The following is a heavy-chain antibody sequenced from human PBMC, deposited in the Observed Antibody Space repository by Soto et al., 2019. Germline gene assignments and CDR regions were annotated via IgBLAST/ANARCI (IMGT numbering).Heavy chain of an antibody. CDR1: GFTFSSYW. CDR3: ARDHPGTTSY. D-gene: IGHD2-2*01. Sequence: GGSLRLSCGGSGFTFSSYWMSWVRQAPGKGLEWVAIIKEDGSEKYYVDSVKGRFTISRDNAKNSLYLQMNSLSAEDTAVYYCARDHPGTTSYWGQGNLVTVSS. V-gene: IGHV3-7*01. J-gene: IGHJ4*02. CDR2: IKEDGSEK.